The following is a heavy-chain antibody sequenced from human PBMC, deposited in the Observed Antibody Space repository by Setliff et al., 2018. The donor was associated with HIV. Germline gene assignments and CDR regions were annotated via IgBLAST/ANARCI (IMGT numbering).Heavy chain of an antibody. J-gene: IGHJ4*02. Sequence: SETLSLTCTVSGGSISNYYWSWIRQPPGKGLEWIGYISYTGTTKYNPSLKSRVTISVDTSKNQFSVRLSSVSAADTAVYYCARHVARFDYDTGGYYVSHFDYWGQGTQVTVSS. V-gene: IGHV4-59*01. CDR1: GGSISNYY. CDR3: ARHVARFDYDTGGYYVSHFDY. CDR2: ISYTGTT. D-gene: IGHD3-22*01.